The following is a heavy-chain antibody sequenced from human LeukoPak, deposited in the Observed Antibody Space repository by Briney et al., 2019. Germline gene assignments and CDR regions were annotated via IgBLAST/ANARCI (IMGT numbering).Heavy chain of an antibody. CDR3: TRESGPYCPFGY. D-gene: IGHD1-26*01. V-gene: IGHV4-4*02. J-gene: IGHJ4*02. Sequence: SETPSLTCGVSGGSITSTNWWSWVRQPPGQGLEWIGEISLTGRTNYNPSLIGRVIMSLDESRNQLSLTLTSVTAADTAMYYCTRESGPYCPFGYWGQGTLVVVPS. CDR1: GGSITSTNW. CDR2: ISLTGRT.